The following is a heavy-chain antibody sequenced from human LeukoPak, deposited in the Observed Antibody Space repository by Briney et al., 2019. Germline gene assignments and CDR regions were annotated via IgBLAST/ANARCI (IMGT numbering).Heavy chain of an antibody. CDR3: ARGTIAAAGYYYFDY. CDR2: IKQDGSVK. V-gene: IGHV3-7*04. D-gene: IGHD6-13*01. Sequence: GGSLRLSCAASGFTFSSYWMSWVRQAPGKGLEWVANIKQDGSVKYYVDSVKGRFTISRDNAKNSLYLQMNSLRAGDTAVYYCARGTIAAAGYYYFDYWGQGTQVTVSS. J-gene: IGHJ4*02. CDR1: GFTFSSYW.